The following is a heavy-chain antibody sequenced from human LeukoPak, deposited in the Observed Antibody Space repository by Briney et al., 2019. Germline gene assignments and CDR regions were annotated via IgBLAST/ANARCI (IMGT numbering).Heavy chain of an antibody. CDR2: INHSGST. V-gene: IGHV4-34*01. CDR3: ARGRGYGSGSYCY. D-gene: IGHD3-10*01. Sequence: GALRLSCAVYGGSFSGYYWSWIRQPPGKGLEWIGEINHSGSTNYNPSLKSRVTISVDTSKNQFSLKLSPVTAADTAVYYCARGRGYGSGSYCYWGQGTLVTVSS. J-gene: IGHJ4*02. CDR1: GGSFSGYY.